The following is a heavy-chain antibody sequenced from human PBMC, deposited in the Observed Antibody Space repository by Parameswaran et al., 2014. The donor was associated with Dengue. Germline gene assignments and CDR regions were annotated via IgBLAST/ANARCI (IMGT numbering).Heavy chain of an antibody. CDR3: ARDRGYNSFDY. J-gene: IGHJ4*02. Sequence: WIRQPPGKGLEWVANINPDGSAKYYVDSVKGRFTISRDNARNSLYLQMDSLRAGDTAVYYCARDRGYNSFDYWGQGTVVTVSS. V-gene: IGHV3-7*01. CDR2: INPDGSAK. D-gene: IGHD5-24*01.